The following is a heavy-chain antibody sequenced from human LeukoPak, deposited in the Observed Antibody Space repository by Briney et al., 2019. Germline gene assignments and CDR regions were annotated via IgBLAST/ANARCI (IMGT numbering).Heavy chain of an antibody. Sequence: GGSLRLSCAASGFTFSDYYMSWVRQAPGKGLEWVSYISSSSSYTNYADSVKGRFTISRDNAKNSLYLQMNSLRAEDTAVYYCARGLVSALGHDNIDAFDIWGQGTMVTVSS. CDR3: ARGLVSALGHDNIDAFDI. CDR2: ISSSSSYT. V-gene: IGHV3-11*05. J-gene: IGHJ3*02. CDR1: GFTFSDYY. D-gene: IGHD3-16*01.